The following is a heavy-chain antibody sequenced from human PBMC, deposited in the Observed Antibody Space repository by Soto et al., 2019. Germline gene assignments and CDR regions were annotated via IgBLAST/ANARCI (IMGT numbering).Heavy chain of an antibody. D-gene: IGHD3-9*01. V-gene: IGHV2-5*02. CDR1: GFSLSTSGVG. CDR2: IYWDDDK. J-gene: IGHJ4*02. Sequence: QITLKESGPTLVKPTQTLTLTCTFSGFSLSTSGVGVGWIRQPPGKALEWLALIYWDDDKRYSPSLKSRLTITKDPSKSQVVLTMTNLDPVDTATYYCAPMGRYYDIVSGYSWTIDYWGQGTLVTVSS. CDR3: APMGRYYDIVSGYSWTIDY.